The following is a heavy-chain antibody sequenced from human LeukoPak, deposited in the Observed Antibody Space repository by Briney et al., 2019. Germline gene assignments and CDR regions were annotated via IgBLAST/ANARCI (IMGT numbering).Heavy chain of an antibody. J-gene: IGHJ6*03. CDR1: GYTFTGYY. V-gene: IGHV1-2*02. Sequence: EASVTVSCKASGYTFTGYYMHWVRQAPGQGLEWMGWINPNSGGTNYAQKFQGRVTMTRDTSISTAYMELSRLRSDDTAVYYCARGSSKYYYMDVWGKGTTVTVSS. CDR3: ARGSSKYYYMDV. CDR2: INPNSGGT.